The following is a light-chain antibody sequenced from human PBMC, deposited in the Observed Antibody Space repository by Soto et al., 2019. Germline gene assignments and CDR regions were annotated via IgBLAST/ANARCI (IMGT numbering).Light chain of an antibody. J-gene: IGLJ2*01. CDR2: EGS. CDR3: CSYGGSSTVVG. V-gene: IGLV2-23*03. CDR1: SSDVGSYNL. Sequence: QSALTQPASVSGSPGQSITISCTGTSSDVGSYNLVSWYQQNPGKAPKLMIYEGSKRPSGVSNLFSGSKSGNTASLTISGLQAEEVSDYYCCSYGGSSTVVGFGGGTKLTVL.